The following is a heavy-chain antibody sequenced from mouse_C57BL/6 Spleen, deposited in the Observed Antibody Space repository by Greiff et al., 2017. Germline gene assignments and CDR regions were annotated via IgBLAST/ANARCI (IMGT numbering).Heavy chain of an antibody. D-gene: IGHD4-1*01. CDR2: IDPSDSYP. V-gene: IGHV1-59*01. J-gene: IGHJ3*01. CDR3: ARGGTGAWFAY. Sequence: QVHVKQPGAELVRPGTSVKLSCKASGYTFTSYWMHWVKQRPGQGLEWIGVIDPSDSYPNYNQKFKGKATLTVDTSSSTAYMQLSSLTSEDSAVYYCARGGTGAWFAYWGQGTLVTVSA. CDR1: GYTFTSYW.